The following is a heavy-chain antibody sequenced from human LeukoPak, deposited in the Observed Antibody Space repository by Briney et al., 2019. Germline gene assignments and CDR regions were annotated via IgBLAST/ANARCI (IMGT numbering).Heavy chain of an antibody. V-gene: IGHV1-18*01. J-gene: IGHJ4*02. CDR1: GYTFTSYG. CDR2: ISAYNGNT. Sequence: ASVKVSCKASGYTFTSYGISWVRQAPGQGLEWMGWISAYNGNTNYAQKLQGRVTMTTDTSTSTAYMELRSLRSDDTAVYYCARGAQILTGYPTGDYWGQGTLVTVSS. CDR3: ARGAQILTGYPTGDY. D-gene: IGHD3-9*01.